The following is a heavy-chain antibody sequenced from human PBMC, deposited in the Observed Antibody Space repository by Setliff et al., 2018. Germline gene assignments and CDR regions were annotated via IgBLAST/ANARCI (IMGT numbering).Heavy chain of an antibody. CDR3: ARLNRQWLVGY. CDR1: GGSISSSSYY. J-gene: IGHJ4*02. Sequence: LSLTCTVSGGSISSSSYYWGWIRQPPGKGLEWIGSIYYSGSTYYSPSLKSRVTISVDTSKNQFSLKLSSVTAADTAVYYCARLNRQWLVGYWGQGTLVTVSS. CDR2: IYYSGST. V-gene: IGHV4-39*01. D-gene: IGHD6-19*01.